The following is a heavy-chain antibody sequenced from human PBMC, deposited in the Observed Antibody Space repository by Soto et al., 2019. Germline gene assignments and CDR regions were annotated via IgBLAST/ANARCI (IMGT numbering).Heavy chain of an antibody. Sequence: QLQLQESGSGLVKPSETLSLTCAVSGGSISSGAYSWSWIRQPPGKGLEWVGYIYHSGSTYYNPSPKPRVPISITRSKNPFSPNINSVPAADTAVYYCARAKRPITMPDLNWFHPWGPGTLVTVSS. J-gene: IGHJ5*02. D-gene: IGHD3-10*01. CDR3: ARAKRPITMPDLNWFHP. CDR1: GGSISSGAYS. V-gene: IGHV4-30-2*01. CDR2: IYHSGST.